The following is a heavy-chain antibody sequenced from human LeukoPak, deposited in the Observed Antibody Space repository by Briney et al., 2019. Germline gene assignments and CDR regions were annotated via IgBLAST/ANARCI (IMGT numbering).Heavy chain of an antibody. V-gene: IGHV3-30*18. D-gene: IGHD6-19*01. CDR1: GFTFSSYG. CDR2: ISYDGSNK. J-gene: IGHJ4*02. Sequence: GRSLRLSCAASGFTFSSYGMHWVRQAPGKGLEWVAVISYDGSNKYYADSVKGRFTISRDNSKNTLYLQMNSLRAEDTAVYYCAKDGVRAYSSGWYNFDYWGQGTLVTVSS. CDR3: AKDGVRAYSSGWYNFDY.